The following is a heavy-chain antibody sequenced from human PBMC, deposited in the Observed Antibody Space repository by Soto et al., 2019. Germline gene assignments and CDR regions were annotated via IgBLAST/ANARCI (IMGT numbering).Heavy chain of an antibody. CDR3: AKWSFANRLGELSLYPKTDYRRFDY. J-gene: IGHJ4*02. D-gene: IGHD3-16*02. CDR2: ISGSGGST. CDR1: GFTFSSYA. V-gene: IGHV3-23*01. Sequence: GGSLRLSCAASGFTFSSYAMSWVRQAPGKGLEWVSAISGSGGSTYYADSVKGRFTISRDNSKNTLYLQMNSLRAEDTAVYYCAKWSFANRLGELSLYPKTDYRRFDYWGQGTLVTVSS.